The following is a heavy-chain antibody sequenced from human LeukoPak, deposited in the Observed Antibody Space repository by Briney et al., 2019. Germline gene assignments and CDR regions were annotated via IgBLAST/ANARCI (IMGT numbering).Heavy chain of an antibody. CDR2: IYYTGIA. CDR1: GGSISRYY. D-gene: IGHD4-17*01. J-gene: IGHJ4*02. CDR3: ARRDYGSKFDY. V-gene: IGHV4-59*08. Sequence: SETLSLTCTVSGGSISRYYWSWIRQPPGKGLEWIAYIYYTGIACYNPSLKSRVTISVDTSKNQFSLKLNSVTAADTAVYYCARRDYGSKFDYWGEGTLVTVSS.